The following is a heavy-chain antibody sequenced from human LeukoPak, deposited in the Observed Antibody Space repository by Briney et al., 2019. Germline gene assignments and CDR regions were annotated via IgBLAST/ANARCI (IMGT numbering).Heavy chain of an antibody. J-gene: IGHJ4*02. Sequence: GGSLRLSCAASGFTFRSYAISGVRQPPGRGVEWVSAISTSGGSTYYADSVKGRFTINRDNSKNTQSLQMNSMRAEDTAVYYCLGYCSGGNCYSGGYWGQGTLVTVSS. V-gene: IGHV3-23*01. CDR3: LGYCSGGNCYSGGY. D-gene: IGHD2-15*01. CDR2: ISTSGGST. CDR1: GFTFRSYA.